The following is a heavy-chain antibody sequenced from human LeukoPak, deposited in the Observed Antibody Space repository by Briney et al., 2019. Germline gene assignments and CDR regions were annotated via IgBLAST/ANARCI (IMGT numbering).Heavy chain of an antibody. J-gene: IGHJ4*02. CDR2: IYPGDSDT. CDR1: GYSFTSYW. V-gene: IGHV5-51*01. D-gene: IGHD3-22*01. Sequence: GESLKISCKGSGYSFTSYWIGWVRQMPGKGLECRGIIYPGDSDTRYSPSFQGQVTISADKSISTAYLQWSSLKASDTAMYYCARLPDYYDSGGSYYFDYWGQGTLVTVSS. CDR3: ARLPDYYDSGGSYYFDY.